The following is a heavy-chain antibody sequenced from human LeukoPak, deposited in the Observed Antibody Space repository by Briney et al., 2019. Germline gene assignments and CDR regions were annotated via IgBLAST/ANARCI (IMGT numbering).Heavy chain of an antibody. CDR1: GGSIRISSYY. CDR3: ARESDYGRYFPH. V-gene: IGHV4-31*11. D-gene: IGHD4-17*01. J-gene: IGHJ1*01. CDR2: IYYSGST. Sequence: PSETLSLTCAVSGGSIRISSYYCSSIRQHPGKGLEWIGYIYYSGSTYYNPSLKSRVSISVDTSKNQFSLNLSSVTAADTAVYYCARESDYGRYFPHWGQGTLVTVSS.